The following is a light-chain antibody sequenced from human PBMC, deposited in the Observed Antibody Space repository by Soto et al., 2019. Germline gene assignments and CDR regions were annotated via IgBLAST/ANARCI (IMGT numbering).Light chain of an antibody. CDR1: GSNIGSHD. CDR3: LAWDDSLSGRV. J-gene: IGLJ3*02. Sequence: QSVLTQPPSASGAPGQRVTISCSGSGSNIGSHDVYWYQHLPGTAPKVLIYRNDQRPSGVPDRFSASRSGTSASLAISGLRSEDEADYYCLAWDDSLSGRVFGGGTQLTVL. CDR2: RND. V-gene: IGLV1-47*02.